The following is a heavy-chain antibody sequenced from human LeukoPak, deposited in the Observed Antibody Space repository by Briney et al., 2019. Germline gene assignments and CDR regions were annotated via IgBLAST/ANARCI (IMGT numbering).Heavy chain of an antibody. Sequence: GGSLRLSCAASGFTFSSYSMNWVRQAPGKGLEWVSYISSSSSTIYYADSVKGRFTISRDNAKNSLYLQMNSLRAEDTAVYYCARDIAKGSYYYMDVWGKGTTVTVSS. CDR3: ARDIAKGSYYYMDV. V-gene: IGHV3-48*01. CDR2: ISSSSSTI. CDR1: GFTFSSYS. D-gene: IGHD2-21*01. J-gene: IGHJ6*03.